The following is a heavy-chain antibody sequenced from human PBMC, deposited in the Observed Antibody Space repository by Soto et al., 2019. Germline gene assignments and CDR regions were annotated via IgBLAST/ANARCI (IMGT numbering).Heavy chain of an antibody. CDR3: ASGLYYYGVDC. D-gene: IGHD3-10*01. Sequence: EEQLVQSGAEVKKPGESLKITCKGSGYTFASYWVAWVRQMPGKGLEWMGSIYPGDSDTKYSPSFRGQVTISADKSIRTAYLQWSSLKASDTAMYYCASGLYYYGVDCWGQGTPVNVSS. CDR2: IYPGDSDT. V-gene: IGHV5-51*01. CDR1: GYTFASYW. J-gene: IGHJ4*03.